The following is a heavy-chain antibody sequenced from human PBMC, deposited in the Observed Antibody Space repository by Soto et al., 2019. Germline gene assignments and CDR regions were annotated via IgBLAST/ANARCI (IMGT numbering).Heavy chain of an antibody. J-gene: IGHJ4*02. CDR1: GFSLTSSGVG. Sequence: SGPTLVNPTRTLTLTCTFSGFSLTSSGVGVGWIRQPPGKALEWLALTYWNGNDRYSPSLRRRLAIKKATSENQVVLTMTNMDPWDKATYFCAHRGGGYDNSLDYFYYRGQGILGPVFS. CDR3: AHRGGGYDNSLDYFYY. V-gene: IGHV2-5*01. D-gene: IGHD5-12*01. CDR2: TYWNGND.